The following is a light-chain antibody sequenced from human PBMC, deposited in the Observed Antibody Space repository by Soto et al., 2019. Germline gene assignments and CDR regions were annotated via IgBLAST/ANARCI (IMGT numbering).Light chain of an antibody. CDR2: DVS. CDR1: SSDVGGYNY. V-gene: IGLV2-14*01. CDR3: CSYTSSSTLEGV. J-gene: IGLJ1*01. Sequence: QSALTQPASVSGSPGQSITISCTGTSSDVGGYNYVSWYQQHPGKAPKLMIYDVSNRPSGVSNRFSGSKSGNTASLTISGLQAEDEADYYCCSYTSSSTLEGVFGTGTKVTVL.